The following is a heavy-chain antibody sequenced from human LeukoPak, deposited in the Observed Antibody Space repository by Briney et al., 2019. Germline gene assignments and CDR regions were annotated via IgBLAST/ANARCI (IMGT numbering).Heavy chain of an antibody. J-gene: IGHJ3*02. CDR3: ARDSPLPYAFDI. Sequence: GGSLRLSCAASGFTFSSYAMHWVRQAPGKGLEWVAVISYDGSNKYYADSVKGRFTISRDNSKNTLYLQMNSLRAEGTAVYYCARDSPLPYAFDIWGQGTMVTVSS. CDR1: GFTFSSYA. V-gene: IGHV3-30*04. CDR2: ISYDGSNK.